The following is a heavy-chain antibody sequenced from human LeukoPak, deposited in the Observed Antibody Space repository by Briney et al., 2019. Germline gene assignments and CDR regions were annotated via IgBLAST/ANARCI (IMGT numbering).Heavy chain of an antibody. CDR3: ARRARNYYYYYMDV. V-gene: IGHV4-61*01. CDR2: IYYSGST. Sequence: SETLSLTCTVSGGSISSGFYYWSWIRQPPGKGLEWIGYIYYSGSTNYNPSLKSRVTISVDTSKNQFSLKLSSVTAADTAVYYCARRARNYYYYYMDVWGKGTTVTVSS. CDR1: GGSISSGFYY. J-gene: IGHJ6*03.